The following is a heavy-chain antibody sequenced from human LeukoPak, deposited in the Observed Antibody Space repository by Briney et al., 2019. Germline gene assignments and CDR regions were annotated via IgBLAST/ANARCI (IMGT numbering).Heavy chain of an antibody. J-gene: IGHJ4*02. CDR1: GDSVSINRAV. CDR3: ARSLAGRFDY. CDR2: TYYRSKWYN. Sequence: QTLSLSRAISGDSVSINRAVWNWIRQSPSRGLEWLGRTYYRSKWYNEYAVSVRSRVTISPDTSKNQFTLQMHSVTPEDTAMYYCARSLAGRFDYWGQGNLGSVSS. V-gene: IGHV6-1*01. D-gene: IGHD6-19*01.